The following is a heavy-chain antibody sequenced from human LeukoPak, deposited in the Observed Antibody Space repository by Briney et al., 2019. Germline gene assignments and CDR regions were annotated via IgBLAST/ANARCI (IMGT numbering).Heavy chain of an antibody. V-gene: IGHV3-74*01. J-gene: IGHJ4*02. CDR1: GFTFSSNW. CDR3: AKDRVWNSFDS. Sequence: PGGSLRLSCVASGFTFSSNWMNWVRQAPGKGLVWVSRINTDGSSTAYADSVKGRFTISRDNAKNTLYLQMNSLKNEDTAVYYCAKDRVWNSFDSWGQGTLVTVSS. D-gene: IGHD1-1*01. CDR2: INTDGSST.